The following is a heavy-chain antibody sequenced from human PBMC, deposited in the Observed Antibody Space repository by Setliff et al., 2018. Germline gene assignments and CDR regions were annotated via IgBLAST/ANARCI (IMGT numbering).Heavy chain of an antibody. V-gene: IGHV4-39*07. CDR2: IYYSGST. Sequence: PSEPLSLTCTISGGSISSSSYYWGWIRQPPGKGLEWIGSIYYSGSTYYNPSLKSRVTISVDTSKNQFSLKLSSVTAEDTAVYYCVRGLPFDYWGQGTLVTVS. CDR1: GGSISSSSYY. J-gene: IGHJ4*02. CDR3: VRGLPFDY.